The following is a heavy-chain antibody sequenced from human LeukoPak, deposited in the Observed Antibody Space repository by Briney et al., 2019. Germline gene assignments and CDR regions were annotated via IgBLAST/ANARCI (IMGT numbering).Heavy chain of an antibody. V-gene: IGHV3-15*01. D-gene: IGHD5-24*01. CDR1: GFTFSSYS. J-gene: IGHJ4*02. CDR3: ARDQMATTPFDY. Sequence: PGGSLRLSCAASGFTFSSYSMNWVRQAPGKGLEWVGRIKSKTDGGTTDYAAPVKGRFTISRDNAKNSLYLQMNSLRAEDTAVYYCARDQMATTPFDYWGQGTLVTVSS. CDR2: IKSKTDGGTT.